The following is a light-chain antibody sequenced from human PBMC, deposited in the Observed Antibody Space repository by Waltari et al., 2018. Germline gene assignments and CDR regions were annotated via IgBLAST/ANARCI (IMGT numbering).Light chain of an antibody. V-gene: IGKV3-20*01. CDR3: QHYVRLPVT. CDR2: GVS. CDR1: QSVGKS. Sequence: DIVLTQSSGTLSLSPGESATPSCRASQSVGKSLAWYRQQKRGQAPRLLIYGVSIRATGISDRFSGSGFGADFSLTISGLEPEDFAVYYCQHYVRLPVTFGQGTTVEIK. J-gene: IGKJ1*01.